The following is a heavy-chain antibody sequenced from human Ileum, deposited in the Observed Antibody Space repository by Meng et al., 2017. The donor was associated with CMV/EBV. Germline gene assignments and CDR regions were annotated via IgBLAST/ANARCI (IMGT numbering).Heavy chain of an antibody. J-gene: IGHJ5*02. V-gene: IGHV3-30*02. Sequence: GESLKISCAASGFTFSDYGMHWVRQAPGKGLEWVTFIRYDGTKKYYADSVKGRFTVSRDNSKNTLYLQMNSLRPDDTAVYHCAKTTGKFYLTSWGQGTVVTVSS. CDR3: AKTTGKFYLTS. CDR2: IRYDGTKK. D-gene: IGHD3-16*01. CDR1: GFTFSDYG.